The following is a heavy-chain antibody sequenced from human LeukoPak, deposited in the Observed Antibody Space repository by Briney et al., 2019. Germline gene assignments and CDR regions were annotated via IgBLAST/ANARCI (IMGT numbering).Heavy chain of an antibody. D-gene: IGHD3-10*01. J-gene: IGHJ4*02. V-gene: IGHV1-69*13. CDR2: IIPIFGTA. Sequence: SVKVSCKASGGTFSSYAISWVRQAPGQGLEWMGGIIPIFGTANYAQKFQGRVTITADESTSTAYMELSSLRSEDTAVYYCARTYGSGSYHFDYWGQGTLVTVSS. CDR1: GGTFSSYA. CDR3: ARTYGSGSYHFDY.